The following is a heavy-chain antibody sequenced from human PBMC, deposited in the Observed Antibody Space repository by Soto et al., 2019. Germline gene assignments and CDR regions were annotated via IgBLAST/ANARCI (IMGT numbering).Heavy chain of an antibody. V-gene: IGHV1-69*13. CDR2: IIPIFGTA. CDR3: ARDTTRIAAPGYGMDV. CDR1: GGTFSSYA. J-gene: IGHJ6*02. D-gene: IGHD6-13*01. Sequence: SVKVSCKASGGTFSSYAISWVRQAPGQGLEWMGGIIPIFGTANYAQKFQGRVTITADESTSTAYMELSSLRSEDTAVYYCARDTTRIAAPGYGMDVWGQGTTVTVSS.